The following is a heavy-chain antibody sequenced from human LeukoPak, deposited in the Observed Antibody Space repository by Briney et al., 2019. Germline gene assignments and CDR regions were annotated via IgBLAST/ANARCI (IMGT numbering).Heavy chain of an antibody. D-gene: IGHD6-13*01. CDR2: IIPILGIA. CDR3: ATSSSWYVFSFDY. J-gene: IGHJ4*02. Sequence: GASVKVSCKASGGTFSSYAISWVRQAPGQGLEWMGRIIPILGIANYAQKFQGRVTITADKSTSTAYMELSSLRSEDTAVYYCATSSSWYVFSFDYWGQGTLVTVSS. V-gene: IGHV1-69*04. CDR1: GGTFSSYA.